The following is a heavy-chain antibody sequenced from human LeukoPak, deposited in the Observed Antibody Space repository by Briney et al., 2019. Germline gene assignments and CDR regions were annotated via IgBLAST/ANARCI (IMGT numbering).Heavy chain of an antibody. Sequence: ASVKVSCKVSGYTLTELSMHWVRQAPGKGLEWMGGFDPEDGETIYAQKFQGRVTITTDESTSTAYMELSSLRSEDTAVYYCARDSSPPSGVVGGFDYWGQGTLVTVSS. J-gene: IGHJ4*02. V-gene: IGHV1-24*01. CDR1: GYTLTELS. CDR3: ARDSSPPSGVVGGFDY. CDR2: FDPEDGET. D-gene: IGHD2-2*01.